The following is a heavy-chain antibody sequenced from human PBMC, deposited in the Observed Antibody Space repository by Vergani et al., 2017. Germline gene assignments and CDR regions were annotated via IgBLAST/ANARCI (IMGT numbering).Heavy chain of an antibody. V-gene: IGHV3-33*01. J-gene: IGHJ5*02. CDR3: ARDLRLLYNRFDP. CDR1: GFTFNQYG. Sequence: QVQLVESGGGVVQPGRSLRLSCAARGFTFNQYGMHWVRQAQGKGLEGGAVKWYDGNNKLYADSVKGRFTISRDNSKSTMYLQMNSLRDEDTGVYYCARDLRLLYNRFDPWGQGTLVTVSS. CDR2: KWYDGNNK. D-gene: IGHD1-14*01.